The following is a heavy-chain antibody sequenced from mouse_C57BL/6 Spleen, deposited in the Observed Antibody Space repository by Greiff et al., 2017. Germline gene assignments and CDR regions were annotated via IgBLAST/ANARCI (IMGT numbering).Heavy chain of an antibody. CDR3: ARSPITTVVFDY. V-gene: IGHV1-82*01. CDR1: GYAFSSSW. CDR2: IYPGDGDT. Sequence: VKLMESGPELVKPGASVKISCKASGYAFSSSWMNWVKQRPGKGLEWIGRIYPGDGDTNYNGKFKGKATLTADKSSSTAYMQLSSLTSEDSAVYFCARSPITTVVFDYWGQGTTLTVSS. D-gene: IGHD1-1*01. J-gene: IGHJ2*01.